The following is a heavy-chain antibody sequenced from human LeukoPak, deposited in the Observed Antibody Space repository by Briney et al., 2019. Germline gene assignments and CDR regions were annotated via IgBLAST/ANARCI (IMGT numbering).Heavy chain of an antibody. V-gene: IGHV4-38-2*02. Sequence: SETLSLTCAVSGYSISSGYYWGWIRQPPGKGLEWIGSIYHSGSTYYNPPLKSRVTISVDTSKNQFSLKLSSVTAADTAVYYCARDKGGPRKGHPNWFDPWGQGTLVTVSS. J-gene: IGHJ5*02. D-gene: IGHD3-16*01. CDR3: ARDKGGPRKGHPNWFDP. CDR2: IYHSGST. CDR1: GYSISSGYY.